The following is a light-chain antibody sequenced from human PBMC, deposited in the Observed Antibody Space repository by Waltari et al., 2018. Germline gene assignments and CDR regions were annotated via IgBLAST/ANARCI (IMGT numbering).Light chain of an antibody. Sequence: DIQMTQSPSTLSASVGDRVTIICRASQTVHNWVAWYQQKPGAAPKLLIYKTSTLQSGVPSRFSGSGSGTEFTLTVSSLQPDDFVTYYCQQYDAGSTFGQGTQLEI. J-gene: IGKJ2*01. V-gene: IGKV1-5*03. CDR2: KTS. CDR1: QTVHNW. CDR3: QQYDAGST.